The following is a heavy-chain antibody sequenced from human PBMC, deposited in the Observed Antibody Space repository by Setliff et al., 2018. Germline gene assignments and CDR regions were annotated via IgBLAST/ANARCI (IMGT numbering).Heavy chain of an antibody. V-gene: IGHV4-38-2*01. J-gene: IGHJ5*02. D-gene: IGHD2-8*01. Sequence: PSETLSLTCAVSGYSISSGYYWGRIRQPPGKGLEWIGSIYHSGSTNYNPSLKSRVTISVDTSKNQFSLKLSSVTAADTAVYYCARVLNWFDPWGQGTLVTVSS. CDR2: IYHSGST. CDR1: GYSISSGYY. CDR3: ARVLNWFDP.